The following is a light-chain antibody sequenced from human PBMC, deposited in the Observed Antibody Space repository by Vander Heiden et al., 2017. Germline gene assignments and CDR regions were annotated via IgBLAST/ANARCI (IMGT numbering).Light chain of an antibody. J-gene: IGLJ1*01. CDR2: GNS. CDR1: SSNIGAGYD. Sequence: QSVLTQPPSVSGAPGQSVTISCTGSSSNIGAGYDVHWYQQLPGTAPNLLIYGNSNRPSGVPDRCSGSKSGTSASLAITGLQAEDEADYYCQSYDSSLSGLYVFGTGTKVTVL. CDR3: QSYDSSLSGLYV. V-gene: IGLV1-40*01.